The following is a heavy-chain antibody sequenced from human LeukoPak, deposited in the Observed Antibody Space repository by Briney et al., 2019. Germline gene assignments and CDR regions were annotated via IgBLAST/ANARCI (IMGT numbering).Heavy chain of an antibody. V-gene: IGHV3-48*03. CDR2: IDSGGITI. Sequence: PGGSLRLSCEGSGFPFSSYEMNWLRQAPGKGLEWVSHIDSGGITIYYADSVKGRFTISRDNAKNSLYLQMNSLRAEDTALYYCASLNRADCSSTSCHTRYWGQGTLVTVSS. D-gene: IGHD2-2*01. J-gene: IGHJ4*02. CDR3: ASLNRADCSSTSCHTRY. CDR1: GFPFSSYE.